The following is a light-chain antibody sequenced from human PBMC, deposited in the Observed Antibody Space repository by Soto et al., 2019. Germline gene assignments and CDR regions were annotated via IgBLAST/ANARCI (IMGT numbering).Light chain of an antibody. J-gene: IGKJ1*01. CDR1: QSVSSCY. Sequence: EIVLTQSPGTLSLSPGERATLSCRASQSVSSCYLAWYQQKPGQAPRLLIYDASSRATGIPDRFSGSGSGTDFTLTISRLEPEDFAVYYCQQYGRSPRTFGQGTKVEIK. CDR3: QQYGRSPRT. V-gene: IGKV3-20*01. CDR2: DAS.